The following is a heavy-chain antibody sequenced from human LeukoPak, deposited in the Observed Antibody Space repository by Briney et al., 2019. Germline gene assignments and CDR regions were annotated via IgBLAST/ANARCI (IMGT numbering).Heavy chain of an antibody. D-gene: IGHD3-10*01. CDR2: ISAYNGNT. CDR3: ARDWFGETTFDY. J-gene: IGHJ4*02. CDR1: GYTFTSYD. V-gene: IGHV1-18*01. Sequence: GASVKVSCKASGYTFTSYDINWVRQAPGQGLEWMGWISAYNGNTNYAQKLQGRVTMTTDTSTSTAYMELRSLRSDDTAVYYCARDWFGETTFDYWGQGTLVTVSS.